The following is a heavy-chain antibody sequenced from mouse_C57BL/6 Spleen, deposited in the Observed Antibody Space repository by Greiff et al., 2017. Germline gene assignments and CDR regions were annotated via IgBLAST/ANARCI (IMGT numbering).Heavy chain of an antibody. D-gene: IGHD2-1*01. CDR1: GYTFTSYW. J-gene: IGHJ3*01. CDR3: ARKGNGNYVGWFAY. CDR2: IYPGSGST. V-gene: IGHV1-55*01. Sequence: QVQLQQSGAELVKPGASVKMSCKASGYTFTSYWITWVKQRPGQGLEWIGDIYPGSGSTNYNEKFKSKATLTVDTSSSTAYMQLSSLTAEDSAVYYCARKGNGNYVGWFAYWGQGTLVTVSA.